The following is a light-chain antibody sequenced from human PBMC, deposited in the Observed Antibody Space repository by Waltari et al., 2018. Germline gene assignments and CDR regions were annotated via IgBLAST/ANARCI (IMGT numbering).Light chain of an antibody. CDR3: CSYAGSSPL. CDR2: EGT. J-gene: IGLJ3*02. Sequence: QSALTQPASVSGSPGQSITISCAGATSDVVTYSLVSWYKQHPGNPPKLMIHEGTQRPSGISNRFSGSNSDNTASLTISGLQFEDEAYYYCCSYAGSSPLFGGGTRVTVL. CDR1: TSDVVTYSL. V-gene: IGLV2-23*01.